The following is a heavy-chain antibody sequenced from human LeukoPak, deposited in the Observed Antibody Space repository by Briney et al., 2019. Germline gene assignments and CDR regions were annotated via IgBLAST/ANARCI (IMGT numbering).Heavy chain of an antibody. D-gene: IGHD1-7*01. CDR2: VYDGGDT. CDR3: ARKNFYPNWFFDV. CDR1: GGSMSGHY. J-gene: IGHJ2*01. V-gene: IGHV4-59*08. Sequence: SETLSLTCIVSGGSMSGHYWNWIRQSPGKPLECIGYVYDGGDTNYNPALKSRVSISIDTSKNQFSLRLMSVTATDTALYFCARKNFYPNWFFDVWGRGTLVTVS.